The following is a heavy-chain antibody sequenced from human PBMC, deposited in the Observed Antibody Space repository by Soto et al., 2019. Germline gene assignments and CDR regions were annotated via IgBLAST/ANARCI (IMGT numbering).Heavy chain of an antibody. Sequence: ASVKVSCKASGYTFSNFGLSGVRQAPGRGLEWMGWISGYNGNTNSAERFQGRVTMTTDTSTSTAYMEVRSLTSDDTAVYYCARDKGYGFGWSSSSGMDVWGQGTTVTVSS. CDR2: ISGYNGNT. D-gene: IGHD5-18*01. J-gene: IGHJ6*02. CDR1: GYTFSNFG. V-gene: IGHV1-18*01. CDR3: ARDKGYGFGWSSSSGMDV.